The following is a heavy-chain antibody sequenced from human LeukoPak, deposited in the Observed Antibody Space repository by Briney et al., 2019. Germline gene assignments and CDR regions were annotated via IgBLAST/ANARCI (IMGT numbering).Heavy chain of an antibody. Sequence: PSETLSLTCTVSGGSITSYYWSWIRQSPGKGLEWIGYIYYSGSTNYNPSLKSRVTISVDTSKNQFSLKLSSVTAADTAVYYCARVPSMVRGAYFDYWGQGTLVTVSS. CDR2: IYYSGST. CDR1: GGSITSYY. J-gene: IGHJ4*02. CDR3: ARVPSMVRGAYFDY. V-gene: IGHV4-59*08. D-gene: IGHD3-10*01.